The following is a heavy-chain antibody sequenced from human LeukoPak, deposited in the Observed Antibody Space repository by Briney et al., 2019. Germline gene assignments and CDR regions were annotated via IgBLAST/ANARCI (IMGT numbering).Heavy chain of an antibody. Sequence: SCKASGFTFSSYGMHWVRQAPGKGLEWVAFIRYDGSNKYYADSVKGRFTISRDNSKNMLYLQMNSLRAEDTAVYYCVSYVNYDVLTGYYFDFWGQGTLVTVSS. CDR1: GFTFSSYG. J-gene: IGHJ4*02. V-gene: IGHV3-30*02. CDR3: VSYVNYDVLTGYYFDF. CDR2: IRYDGSNK. D-gene: IGHD3-9*01.